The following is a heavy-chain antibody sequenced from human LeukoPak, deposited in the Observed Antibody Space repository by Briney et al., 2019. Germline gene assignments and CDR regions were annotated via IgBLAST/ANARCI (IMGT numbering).Heavy chain of an antibody. D-gene: IGHD5-18*01. CDR2: ISAYNGST. J-gene: IGHJ4*02. Sequence: ASVTVSCKASGYTFTGYGISWVRQAPAQGLEWMGWISAYNGSTNYAQKLQDGVTITTDPSTTAAYKELRSLRSDDTAVYYCARDGGAMGDYWGQGTLVTVSS. V-gene: IGHV1-18*01. CDR1: GYTFTGYG. CDR3: ARDGGAMGDY.